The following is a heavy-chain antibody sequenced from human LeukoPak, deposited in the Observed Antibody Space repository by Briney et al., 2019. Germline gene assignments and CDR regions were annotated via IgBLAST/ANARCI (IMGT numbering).Heavy chain of an antibody. V-gene: IGHV3-23*01. Sequence: GGSLTLSCAASGFTFSSYAMSWVRQAPGKGLEWVSAISSSDDSTYYADSVKGRFTISRDNSKNTLYLQMSSLRPEDTAVYYCATSPTSGGYEQPTHIMDYWGQGTLVTVSS. J-gene: IGHJ4*02. CDR1: GFTFSSYA. CDR3: ATSPTSGGYEQPTHIMDY. CDR2: ISSSDDST. D-gene: IGHD2-2*01.